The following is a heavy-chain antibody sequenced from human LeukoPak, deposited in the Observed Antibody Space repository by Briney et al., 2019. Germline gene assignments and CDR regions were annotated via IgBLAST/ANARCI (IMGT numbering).Heavy chain of an antibody. CDR3: ERGGAAAAFGY. Sequence: PGGSLRLSCVVSGFTFSSYWMHWVRQAPGKGLVWVSRINSDGSSTSYADSVKGRFTISRDNAKNTLYLQMNSLRAEDTAVYYCERGGAAAAFGYWGQGTLVTVSS. CDR1: GFTFSSYW. CDR2: INSDGSST. D-gene: IGHD6-13*01. J-gene: IGHJ4*02. V-gene: IGHV3-74*01.